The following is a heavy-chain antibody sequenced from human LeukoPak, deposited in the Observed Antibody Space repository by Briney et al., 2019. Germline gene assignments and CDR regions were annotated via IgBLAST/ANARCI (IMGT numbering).Heavy chain of an antibody. CDR1: GYTFTGYY. D-gene: IGHD6-19*01. Sequence: GASVKVSCKASGYTFTGYYMHWVRQAPGQGLEWMGWINPNSGGTNYAQKFQGRVTMTEDTSTDTAYMELSSLRSEDTAVYYCATLSGGWAHQRAPYYYYMDVWGKGTTVTISS. J-gene: IGHJ6*03. V-gene: IGHV1-2*02. CDR3: ATLSGGWAHQRAPYYYYMDV. CDR2: INPNSGGT.